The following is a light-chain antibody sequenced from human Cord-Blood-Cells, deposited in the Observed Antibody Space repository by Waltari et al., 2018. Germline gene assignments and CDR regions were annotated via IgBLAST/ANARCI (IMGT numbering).Light chain of an antibody. CDR2: AAS. J-gene: IGKJ2*01. Sequence: DIQMTQSPSSLSASVGDRVTITCRASQSISSYLNWYQQKPGKAPKLLIYAASSLQSGVPSRFSGSGSGTDFTLTISSLQPEEFATYYCQHSYSTPYTFGQWTKLEIK. CDR3: QHSYSTPYT. V-gene: IGKV1-39*01. CDR1: QSISSY.